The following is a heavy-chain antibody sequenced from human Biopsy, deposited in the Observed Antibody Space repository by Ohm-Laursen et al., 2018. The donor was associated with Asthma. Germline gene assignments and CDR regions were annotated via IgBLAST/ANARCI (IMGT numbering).Heavy chain of an antibody. CDR1: GYSLIDLS. CDR3: ASDFPKDYVRYNFQF. CDR2: HDHEEGGT. J-gene: IGHJ4*02. Sequence: SVKVSCKISGYSLIDLSMHWVRQAPGQGLEWMGGHDHEEGGTVNARRFQGRVTMTEGTSTDTAYTELSSLSSDDTAVYYCASDFPKDYVRYNFQFWGQGTLVTVSS. D-gene: IGHD4-17*01. V-gene: IGHV1-24*01.